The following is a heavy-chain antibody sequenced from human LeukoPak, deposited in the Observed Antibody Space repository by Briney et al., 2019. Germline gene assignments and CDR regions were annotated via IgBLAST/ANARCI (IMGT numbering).Heavy chain of an antibody. CDR2: IIPIFGTA. D-gene: IGHD2-2*01. Sequence: SVKVSCKASGGTFSSYAISWVRQAPGQGLEWMGGIIPIFGTANYAQKFQGRVTITADESTSTAYMELSSLRSEDTAVYYCARWPVISSSCSSTSCYSYWYFDLWGRGTLVTVSS. J-gene: IGHJ2*01. CDR3: ARWPVISSSCSSTSCYSYWYFDL. CDR1: GGTFSSYA. V-gene: IGHV1-69*13.